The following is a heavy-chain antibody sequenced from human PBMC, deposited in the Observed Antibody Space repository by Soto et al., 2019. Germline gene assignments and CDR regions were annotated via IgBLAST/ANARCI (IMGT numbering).Heavy chain of an antibody. Sequence: PSETLSLTCTVSGGSISSYYWSWIRQPPGKGLEWIGYIYYSGGTNYNPSLKSRVTISVDTSKNQFSLKLSSVTAAETAAYYSGSTLTVAGDAPDAFDIWGQGTMVNVS. J-gene: IGHJ3*02. CDR1: GGSISSYY. V-gene: IGHV4-59*01. CDR3: GSTLTVAGDAPDAFDI. D-gene: IGHD6-19*01. CDR2: IYYSGGT.